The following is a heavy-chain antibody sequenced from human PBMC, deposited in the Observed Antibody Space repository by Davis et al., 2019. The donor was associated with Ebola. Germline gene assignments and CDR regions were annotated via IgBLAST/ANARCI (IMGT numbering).Heavy chain of an antibody. D-gene: IGHD2-15*01. CDR3: AMKSAGDGGFDP. V-gene: IGHV3-21*01. Sequence: PGGSLRLSCAASGFTFTSYTMYWVRQAPGKGLEWVSSVNSPSNYIYYADSVKGRFTISRDNAKNSVYLQMNSLRVEDTAVYYCAMKSAGDGGFDPWGQGTLVTVSS. J-gene: IGHJ5*02. CDR2: VNSPSNYI. CDR1: GFTFTSYT.